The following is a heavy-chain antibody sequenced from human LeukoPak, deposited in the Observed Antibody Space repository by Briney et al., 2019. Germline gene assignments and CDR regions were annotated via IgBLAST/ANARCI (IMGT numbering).Heavy chain of an antibody. D-gene: IGHD3-3*01. V-gene: IGHV1-69*01. Sequence: SVKVSCKASGGTFSSYAISWVRQAPGQGPEWMGGIIPIFGTANYAQKFQGRVTITADESTSTAYMELSSLRSEDTAVYYCARGLTYDFWSGYYWNGFDYWGQGTLVTVSS. CDR2: IIPIFGTA. CDR1: GGTFSSYA. J-gene: IGHJ4*02. CDR3: ARGLTYDFWSGYYWNGFDY.